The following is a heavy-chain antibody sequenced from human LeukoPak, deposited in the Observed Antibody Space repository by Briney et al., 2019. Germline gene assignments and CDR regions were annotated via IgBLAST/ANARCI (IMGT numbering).Heavy chain of an antibody. V-gene: IGHV4-59*01. Sequence: SETLSLTCTVAAGSISSYYWSWTRHPPGEGLEWIGYIYYSGSTNYNPPLKSRVTISVDTSKNQFSLKLSSVTAADTAVYYCARGGYDFDYWGQGTLVTVSS. D-gene: IGHD5-12*01. CDR1: AGSISSYY. CDR3: ARGGYDFDY. J-gene: IGHJ4*02. CDR2: IYYSGST.